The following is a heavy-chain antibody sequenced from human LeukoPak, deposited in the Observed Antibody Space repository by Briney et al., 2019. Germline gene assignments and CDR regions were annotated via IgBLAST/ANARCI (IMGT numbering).Heavy chain of an antibody. V-gene: IGHV3-23*01. D-gene: IGHD5-24*01. CDR1: GFTFSNYA. Sequence: PGGSLRLSCAASGFTFSNYAMTWVRQAPGKGLEWVSAISGSGDSTYYADSVKGRFTISRDNSKNTLYLQMSSLRAEDTAVYHCAKSPPDNYHYYYGMDVWGQGTTVTASS. CDR3: AKSPPDNYHYYYGMDV. CDR2: ISGSGDST. J-gene: IGHJ6*02.